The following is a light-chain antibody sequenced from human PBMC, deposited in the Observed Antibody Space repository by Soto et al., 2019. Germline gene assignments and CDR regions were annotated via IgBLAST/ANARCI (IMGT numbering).Light chain of an antibody. J-gene: IGLJ1*01. CDR3: CSYAGSYNHYV. Sequence: QSALTQPASVSGSPGQSITISCTGTSSDVGGYNLVSCYQHHPGKAPKLIIYEGNKRPSGVSNRFSVSKSGNTASLTISGLQAEDEADYHCCSYAGSYNHYVFGTGTKVTVL. V-gene: IGLV2-23*01. CDR2: EGN. CDR1: SSDVGGYNL.